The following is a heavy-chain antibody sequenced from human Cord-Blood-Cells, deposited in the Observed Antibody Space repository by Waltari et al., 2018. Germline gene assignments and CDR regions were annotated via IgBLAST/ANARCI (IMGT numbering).Heavy chain of an antibody. D-gene: IGHD4-17*01. Sequence: QVQLVQSGAEVKKPGASVKVSCKASGYTFTAYYLHWLGQAPGQGLEWMGWINPNSGGTNYAQKFQGWVTMTRDTSISTAYMELSRLRSDDTAVYYCARAGGTYGDYYYYYGMDVWGQGTTVTVSS. CDR3: ARAGGTYGDYYYYYGMDV. J-gene: IGHJ6*02. CDR2: INPNSGGT. V-gene: IGHV1-2*04. CDR1: GYTFTAYY.